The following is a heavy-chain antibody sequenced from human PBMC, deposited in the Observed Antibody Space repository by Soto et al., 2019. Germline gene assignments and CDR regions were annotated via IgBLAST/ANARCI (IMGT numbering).Heavy chain of an antibody. Sequence: EVQLLESGGGLVQPGGSLRLSCAASGFTFSSYAMSWVRQAPGKGLGVSAISGSGGRTYYADSVKGRFTISRDSSKNTLYLQLNSLRAEDTAVYYCAKSALYYYDASVYFDHWGQGSLVTVSS. CDR2: ISGSGGRT. J-gene: IGHJ4*02. CDR3: AKSALYYYDASVYFDH. CDR1: GFTFSSYA. V-gene: IGHV3-23*01. D-gene: IGHD3-22*01.